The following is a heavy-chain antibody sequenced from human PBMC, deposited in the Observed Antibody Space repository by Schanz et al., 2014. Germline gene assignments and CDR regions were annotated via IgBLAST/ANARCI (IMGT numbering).Heavy chain of an antibody. CDR1: GFTFSRCG. CDR3: VKDLGTATREGWAFAS. J-gene: IGHJ4*02. V-gene: IGHV3-33*02. D-gene: IGHD1-7*01. CDR2: IWFDGSNK. Sequence: QVQLVESGGGVVQPGRSLRLSCAASGFTFSRCGMHWVRQTPAKGLEWGAIIWFDGSNKYYADSVKGRFTISRDNSRNTLFLQMNRLRAEDAAVYYCVKDLGTATREGWAFASWGQGTLVTVSS.